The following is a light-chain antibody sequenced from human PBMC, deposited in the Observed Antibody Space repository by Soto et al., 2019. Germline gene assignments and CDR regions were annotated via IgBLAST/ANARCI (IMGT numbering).Light chain of an antibody. CDR3: QQYNVWPLT. CDR2: VAS. V-gene: IGKV3-15*01. CDR1: QSVGSN. J-gene: IGKJ4*02. Sequence: EIVMTQAPDTLSVSPGERATLSCRASQSVGSNLAGYQQKPGQTRKLLIYVASPRATGIPARFSGSGYGTEFTLTTGSLQSEDFAVYYCQQYNVWPLTCGGGTKVEFK.